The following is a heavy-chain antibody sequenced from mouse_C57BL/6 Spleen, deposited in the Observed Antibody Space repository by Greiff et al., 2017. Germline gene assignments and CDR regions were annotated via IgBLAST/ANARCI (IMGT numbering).Heavy chain of an antibody. Sequence: QVQLQQSGAELVRPGASVTLSCKASGYTFTDYEMHWVKQTPVHGLEWIGAIDPETGGTAYNQKFKGKAILTADKSSSTAYMELRSLTSEDSAVYYCTRWYYYGSSYPYYFDYWGQGTTLTVSS. CDR3: TRWYYYGSSYPYYFDY. CDR2: IDPETGGT. V-gene: IGHV1-15*01. D-gene: IGHD1-1*01. CDR1: GYTFTDYE. J-gene: IGHJ2*01.